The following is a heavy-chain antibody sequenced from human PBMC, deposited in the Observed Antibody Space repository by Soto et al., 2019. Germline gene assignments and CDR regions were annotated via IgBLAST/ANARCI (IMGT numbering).Heavy chain of an antibody. CDR1: GGTFSGYY. CDR2: INHSGSI. D-gene: IGHD4-17*01. CDR3: ARGSLMTTVTTGFDY. V-gene: IGHV4-34*01. Sequence: SETLSLTCAVYGGTFSGYYWSWIRQPPGKGLEWIGEINHSGSINYNPSLKSRVTISVDTSKNQFSLKLSSVTAADTAVYYCARGSLMTTVTTGFDYWGQGTLVTVSS. J-gene: IGHJ4*02.